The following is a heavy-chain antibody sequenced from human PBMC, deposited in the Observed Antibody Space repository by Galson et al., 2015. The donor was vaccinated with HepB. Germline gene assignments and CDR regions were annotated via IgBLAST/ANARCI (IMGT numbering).Heavy chain of an antibody. CDR1: GDTLTGYY. CDR2: INPNSGRT. CDR3: ARSPGGSYFFPDF. D-gene: IGHD1-26*01. J-gene: IGHJ4*02. V-gene: IGHV1-2*04. Sequence: SVKVSCKASGDTLTGYYMHWMRQDPGQGLEWIGGINPNSGRTKYVQKFQGWVTMTRDTSISTVYMELSRLKSDDTAVYYCARSPGGSYFFPDFWGQGTLVTVSS.